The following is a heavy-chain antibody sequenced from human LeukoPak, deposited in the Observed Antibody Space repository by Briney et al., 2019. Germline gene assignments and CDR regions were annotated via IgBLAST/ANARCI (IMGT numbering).Heavy chain of an antibody. V-gene: IGHV4-61*02. CDR1: GGSISSSNYY. Sequence: PSETLSLTCTVSGGSISSSNYYWSWIRQPAGKGLEWIGRIYTSGTTNYNPSLKSRVTISVDTSKNQFSLKLSSVTAADTAVYYCARVGDAFDIWGQGTMVTVSS. CDR2: IYTSGTT. D-gene: IGHD3-16*01. CDR3: ARVGDAFDI. J-gene: IGHJ3*02.